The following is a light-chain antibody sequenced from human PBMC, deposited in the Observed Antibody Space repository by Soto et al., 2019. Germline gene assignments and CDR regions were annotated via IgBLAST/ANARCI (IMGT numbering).Light chain of an antibody. V-gene: IGLV2-14*01. Sequence: QSVLTQPASVSGSPGQSITISCTGTSSDVGGYTYVSWYQQHPGKAPKLMIYDVSNRPSGVSNRFSGSKSGNTASLTISGLQAEDEADYYCSSYTSSSTLCVFGTGTKLTVL. J-gene: IGLJ1*01. CDR1: SSDVGGYTY. CDR3: SSYTSSSTLCV. CDR2: DVS.